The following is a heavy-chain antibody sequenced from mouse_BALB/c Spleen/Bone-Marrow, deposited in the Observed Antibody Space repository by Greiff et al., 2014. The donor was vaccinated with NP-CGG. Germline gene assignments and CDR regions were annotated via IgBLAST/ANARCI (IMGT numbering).Heavy chain of an antibody. CDR2: ISTYSGNT. CDR1: GYTFTDYA. Sequence: VKLMESGPELVRPGVSVKISCKGSGYTFTDYAMHWVKQSHAKSLEWIRVISTYSGNTNYNQKFKGKATMTVDKSSSTAYMKLRSLTSEDSAFYYCERSGSRCYALDYGGQGTSLTVSS. J-gene: IGHJ4*01. CDR3: ERSGSRCYALDY. V-gene: IGHV1S137*01. D-gene: IGHD1-1*01.